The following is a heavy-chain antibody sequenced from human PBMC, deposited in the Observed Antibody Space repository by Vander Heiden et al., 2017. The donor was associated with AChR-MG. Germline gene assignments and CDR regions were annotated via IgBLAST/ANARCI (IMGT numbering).Heavy chain of an antibody. CDR3: ARVYRSSSGYGMDV. CDR1: GFTFSTYW. J-gene: IGHJ6*02. Sequence: EVQLVESGGGLVQPGGSLRLSCAAPGFTFSTYWMSWVRQAPGKGLEWVASIKQDGSEKYYVDSVKGRFTISRDNAKNSLYLQMNSLRAEDTAVYYCARVYRSSSGYGMDVWGQGTTVIVSS. V-gene: IGHV3-7*01. CDR2: IKQDGSEK. D-gene: IGHD6-6*01.